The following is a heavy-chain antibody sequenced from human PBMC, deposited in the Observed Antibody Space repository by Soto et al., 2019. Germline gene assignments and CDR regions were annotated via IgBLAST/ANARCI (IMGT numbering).Heavy chain of an antibody. J-gene: IGHJ6*02. CDR3: ATGVHGYYYGSGSYYKDYGMDV. CDR2: FDPEDGET. Sequence: ASVKVSCKVSGYTLTELSMHWVRQAPGKGLEWMGGFDPEDGETIYAQKFQGRVTMTEDTSTDTAYMELSSLRSEDTAVYYCATGVHGYYYGSGSYYKDYGMDVWGQGTRSPSP. CDR1: GYTLTELS. V-gene: IGHV1-24*01. D-gene: IGHD3-10*01.